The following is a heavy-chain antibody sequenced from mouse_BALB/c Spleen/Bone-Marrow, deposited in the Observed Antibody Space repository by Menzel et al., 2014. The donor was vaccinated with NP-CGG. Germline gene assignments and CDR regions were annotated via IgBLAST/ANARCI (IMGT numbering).Heavy chain of an antibody. CDR3: TRSYYGNYFDV. D-gene: IGHD2-1*01. CDR2: INPSNGGT. CDR1: GYTFTSYY. V-gene: IGHV1S81*02. Sequence: VQLQQSGAELVKPRASVKLSCKASGYTFTSYYMYWVKQRPGQGLEWIGEINPSNGGTNFNEKFKSKATLTVDKSSSTAYMQLSSLTSEDSAVYYCTRSYYGNYFDVWGAGTTVTVSS. J-gene: IGHJ1*01.